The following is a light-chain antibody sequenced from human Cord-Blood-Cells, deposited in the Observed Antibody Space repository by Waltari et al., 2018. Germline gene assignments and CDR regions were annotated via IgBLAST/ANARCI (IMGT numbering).Light chain of an antibody. J-gene: IGLJ1*01. CDR3: SSYTSSSTLVV. Sequence: QSALPQPASVSGSPGQSITISCTGTSSDVGGYNYVSWYQQHPGKAPKLMIYDVSDRRSGVSNRFSGAKAGNTASMTISGLQAEDEADYYGSSYTSSSTLVVFGTGTKVTVL. CDR1: SSDVGGYNY. V-gene: IGLV2-14*01. CDR2: DVS.